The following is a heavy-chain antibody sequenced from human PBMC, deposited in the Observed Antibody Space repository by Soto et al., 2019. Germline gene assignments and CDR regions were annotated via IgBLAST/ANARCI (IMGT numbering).Heavy chain of an antibody. J-gene: IGHJ5*02. D-gene: IGHD6-19*01. CDR1: GFTFSRYR. V-gene: IGHV3-21*01. CDR2: ISSSSSYI. Sequence: ALGLSCAGSGFTFSRYRMNWVRQGPGKGVEGGASISSSSSYIYYADSVKGRFAISRDNAKNSLYLQMNSLRAEDAAVYYCARDTTRIAVAGTWFDPWGQGTLVTVSS. CDR3: ARDTTRIAVAGTWFDP.